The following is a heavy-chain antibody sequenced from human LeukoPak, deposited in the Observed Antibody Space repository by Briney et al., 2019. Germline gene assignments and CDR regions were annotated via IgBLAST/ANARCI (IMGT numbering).Heavy chain of an antibody. CDR2: INPSGGST. CDR3: ARDKDCSGGSCYSFDY. CDR1: GYTFTSYY. V-gene: IGHV1-46*01. D-gene: IGHD2-15*01. J-gene: IGHJ4*02. Sequence: ASVKVSCKASGYTFTSYYMHWVREAPGQGLEWMGIINPSGGSTSYAQKFQGRVTMTRDTSTSTVYMELSSLRSEDTAVYYCARDKDCSGGSCYSFDYWGQGTLVTVSS.